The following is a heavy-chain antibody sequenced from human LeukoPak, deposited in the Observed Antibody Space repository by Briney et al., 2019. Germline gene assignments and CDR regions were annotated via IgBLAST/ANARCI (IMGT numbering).Heavy chain of an antibody. CDR1: GYTLTELS. CDR2: FDPEDGET. D-gene: IGHD1-26*01. J-gene: IGHJ6*03. V-gene: IGHV1-24*01. CDR3: ATDGGSYRGAGYYYYYYMDV. Sequence: ASVKVSCKVSGYTLTELSMHWVRQAPGKGLEWMGGFDPEDGETIYAQKFQGRVTMTEDTSTDTAYMELSSLRSEDAAVYYCATDGGSYRGAGYYYYYYMDVWGKGTTVTVSS.